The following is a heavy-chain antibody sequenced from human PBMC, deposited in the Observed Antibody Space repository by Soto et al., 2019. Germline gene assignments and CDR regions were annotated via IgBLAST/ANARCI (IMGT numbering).Heavy chain of an antibody. V-gene: IGHV4-61*01. CDR2: IYYSGST. CDR1: GGSASSGSYY. D-gene: IGHD3-10*01. Sequence: SETLSLTCTVSGGSASSGSYYWSWIRQPPGKGLEWIGYIYYSGSTNYNPSLKSRVTISVDTSKNQFSLKLSSVTAADTAVYYCARLGFGESRYYYYYGMDVWGQGTTVTVSS. J-gene: IGHJ6*02. CDR3: ARLGFGESRYYYYYGMDV.